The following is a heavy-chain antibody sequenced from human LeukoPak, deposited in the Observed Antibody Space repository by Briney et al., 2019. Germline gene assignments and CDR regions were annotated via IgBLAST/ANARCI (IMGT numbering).Heavy chain of an antibody. CDR1: GYTFTGFY. CDR3: GREEFGIIPGAMKGDY. CDR2: INPDRGGT. V-gene: IGHV1-2*02. J-gene: IGHJ4*02. Sequence: ASVKVSCKASGYTFTGFYIHWVRQAPGQGLEWMGWINPDRGGTNYAQKFQGRVTLTRDTSINTAYMELSGLTSDHTAMEYCGREEFGIIPGAMKGDYWGQGTLVIVPS. D-gene: IGHD2-2*01.